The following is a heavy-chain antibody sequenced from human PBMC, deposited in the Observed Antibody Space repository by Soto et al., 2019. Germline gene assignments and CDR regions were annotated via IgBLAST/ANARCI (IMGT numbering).Heavy chain of an antibody. CDR3: ARDIVVVPELNNWFDP. CDR2: ISAYNGNT. J-gene: IGHJ5*02. CDR1: GYTFTSYG. V-gene: IGHV1-18*01. Sequence: ASVKVSCKASGYTFTSYGISWVRQAPGQGLEWMGWISAYNGNTNYAQKLQGRVTMTTDTSTSTAYMELRSLRSDDTAVYYCARDIVVVPELNNWFDPWGQGTLVTVSS. D-gene: IGHD2-21*01.